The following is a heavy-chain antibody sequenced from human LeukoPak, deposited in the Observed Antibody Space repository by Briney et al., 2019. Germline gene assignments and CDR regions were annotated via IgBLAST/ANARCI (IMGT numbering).Heavy chain of an antibody. CDR3: ARDGMAWYSSGREGGY. D-gene: IGHD6-19*01. V-gene: IGHV1-18*04. J-gene: IGHJ3*01. CDR2: ISAYNGNT. Sequence: ASVKVSCKASGYTFTDYYMHWVRQAPGQGLEWMGWISAYNGNTNYAQKLQGRVTMTTDTSTSTAYMELRSLRSDDTAVYYCARDGMAWYSSGREGGYWGQGTMVTVSS. CDR1: GYTFTDYY.